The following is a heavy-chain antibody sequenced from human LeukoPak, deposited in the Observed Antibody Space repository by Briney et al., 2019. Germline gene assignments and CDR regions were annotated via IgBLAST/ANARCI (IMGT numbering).Heavy chain of an antibody. CDR3: TKDYYDSSGYSHYFDY. CDR2: ISYDGSNK. Sequence: GGSLRLSCAASGFTFSSYWMHWVRQAPGKGLEWVALISYDGSNKYYADSVKGRFTISRDNSKNTLFLQMNSLRAEDTAVYYCTKDYYDSSGYSHYFDYWGQGTLVTVSS. J-gene: IGHJ4*02. CDR1: GFTFSSYW. V-gene: IGHV3-30*18. D-gene: IGHD3-22*01.